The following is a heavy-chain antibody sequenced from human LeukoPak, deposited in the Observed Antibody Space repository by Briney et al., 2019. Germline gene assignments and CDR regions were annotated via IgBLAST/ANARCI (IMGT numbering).Heavy chain of an antibody. Sequence: GGSLRLSCAASGFTVSSNYMSWVRQAPGKGLEWVSVIYSGGSTYYADSVKGRFTISRDNSKNTLYLQMNSLRAEDTAVYYCASVNGDGAEYFQHWGQGTLVTVSS. CDR3: ASVNGDGAEYFQH. CDR1: GFTVSSNY. V-gene: IGHV3-53*01. D-gene: IGHD2-21*01. J-gene: IGHJ1*01. CDR2: IYSGGST.